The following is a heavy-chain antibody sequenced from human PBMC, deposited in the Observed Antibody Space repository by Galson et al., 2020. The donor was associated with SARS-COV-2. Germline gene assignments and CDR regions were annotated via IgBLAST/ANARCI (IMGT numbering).Heavy chain of an antibody. D-gene: IGHD3-3*01. Sequence: GGSLRLSCAASGFTFSSYAMHWVRQAPGKGLEWVAVISYDGSSKYYADSVKGRFTISRDNSKNTLYLQMNSLRAEDTAVYYCAREGTYYDFWSGYIYAPQNGYYYYYRDVWGKGTTVTVSS. CDR1: GFTFSSYA. V-gene: IGHV3-30*01. CDR3: AREGTYYDFWSGYIYAPQNGYYYYYRDV. CDR2: ISYDGSSK. J-gene: IGHJ6*03.